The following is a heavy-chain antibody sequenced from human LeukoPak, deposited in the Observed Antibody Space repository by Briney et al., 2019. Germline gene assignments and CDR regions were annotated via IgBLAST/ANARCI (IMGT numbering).Heavy chain of an antibody. CDR3: ARGACPLVVVVPAALDY. CDR1: GYTFTSYD. Sequence: GASVKVSCKASGYTFTSYDINWVRQATGQGLEWMGWMNPNSGNTGYAQKLQGRVTMTRNTSISTAYMELSSLRSEDTAVYYCARGACPLVVVVPAALDYWGQGTLVTVSS. CDR2: MNPNSGNT. D-gene: IGHD2-2*01. V-gene: IGHV1-8*01. J-gene: IGHJ4*02.